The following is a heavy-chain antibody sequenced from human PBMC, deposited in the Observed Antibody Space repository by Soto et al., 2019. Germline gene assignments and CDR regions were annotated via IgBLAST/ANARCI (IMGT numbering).Heavy chain of an antibody. Sequence: EVQLVESGGGFVEPGGSLRLSCEASGFATFSKAWMYCVRQAPGKGLEWVGHIKSRSGGGKTGYAAPVQGRFSISRDDSANTLFHQMNSLKVEDTAFYYCTAGVYWGQGTLATVSS. CDR2: IKSRSGGGKT. CDR1: GFATFSKAW. D-gene: IGHD3-10*01. V-gene: IGHV3-15*07. J-gene: IGHJ4*02. CDR3: TAGVY.